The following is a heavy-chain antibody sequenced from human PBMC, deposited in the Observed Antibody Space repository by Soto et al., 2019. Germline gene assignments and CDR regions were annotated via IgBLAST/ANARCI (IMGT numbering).Heavy chain of an antibody. V-gene: IGHV1-69*01. Sequence: QVQLVQSGAEVKKPGSSVKVSCKASGGTFSSYAISWVRQAPGQGLEWMGGIIPIFGTANYAQKFQGRDTITADEYTSAAYTEVNSQRYEDTAVYSCARWSMTTVTTRVDWCDRWGVGTLVTVS. CDR1: GGTFSSYA. J-gene: IGHJ5*02. CDR2: IIPIFGTA. D-gene: IGHD4-4*01. CDR3: ARWSMTTVTTRVDWCDR.